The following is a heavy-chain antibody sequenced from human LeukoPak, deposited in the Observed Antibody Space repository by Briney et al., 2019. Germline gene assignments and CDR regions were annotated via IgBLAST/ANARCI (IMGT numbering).Heavy chain of an antibody. D-gene: IGHD5-12*01. CDR2: ISWNGAGT. V-gene: IGHV3-20*04. Sequence: PGGSLRLSCAASGFTFDDYGMSGVRQAPGKGLEWVSGISWNGAGTDYADSVKGRFTISRDNAKNSLYLQMSSLRAEDTALYYCARSHIGGYSGYDTDWGQGTLVTVSS. J-gene: IGHJ4*02. CDR1: GFTFDDYG. CDR3: ARSHIGGYSGYDTD.